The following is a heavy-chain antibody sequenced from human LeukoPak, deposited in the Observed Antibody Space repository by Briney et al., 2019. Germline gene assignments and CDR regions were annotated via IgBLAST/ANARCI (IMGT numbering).Heavy chain of an antibody. CDR2: IYSNGGT. J-gene: IGHJ4*02. V-gene: IGHV3-53*01. CDR3: ARLASRSY. Sequence: GGSLRLSCAVSGFTVSSNYMSWVRQAPGKGLEWVSVIYSNGGTYYADSVKGRFTISRDNSKNTLYLQLNSLRAEDTAVYYCARLASRSYWGQGTLVTVSS. D-gene: IGHD6-6*01. CDR1: GFTVSSNY.